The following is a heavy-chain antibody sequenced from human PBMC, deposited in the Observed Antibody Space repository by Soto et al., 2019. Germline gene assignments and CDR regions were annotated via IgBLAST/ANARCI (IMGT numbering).Heavy chain of an antibody. CDR2: ISGSGGST. CDR3: AKVRSITMIVVADY. CDR1: GFTFSSYA. V-gene: IGHV3-23*01. D-gene: IGHD3-22*01. J-gene: IGHJ4*02. Sequence: GVLRLSCAASGFTFSSYAMSWVRQAPGKGLEWVSAISGSGGSTYYADSVKGRFTISRDNSKNTLYLQMNSLRAEDTAVYYCAKVRSITMIVVADYWGQGTLVTVSS.